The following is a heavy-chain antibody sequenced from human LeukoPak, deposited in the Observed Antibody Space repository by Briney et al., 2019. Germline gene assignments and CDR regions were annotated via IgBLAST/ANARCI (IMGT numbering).Heavy chain of an antibody. CDR3: ARVGYDILTGFHY. V-gene: IGHV3-48*02. D-gene: IGHD3-9*01. Sequence: TGGSLRLSCAVSGFTFSDYSINWVRQAPGKGLEWVSFISSRSSSIYYADSVKGRFTISRDNAKKSLYLQMNSLRDEDTAVYYCARVGYDILTGFHYWGQGTLVTVSS. J-gene: IGHJ4*02. CDR1: GFTFSDYS. CDR2: ISSRSSSI.